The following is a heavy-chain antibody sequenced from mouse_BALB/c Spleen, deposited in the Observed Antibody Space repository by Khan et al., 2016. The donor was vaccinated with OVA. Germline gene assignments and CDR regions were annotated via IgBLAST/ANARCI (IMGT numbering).Heavy chain of an antibody. CDR1: GFTFSSFG. D-gene: IGHD1-2*01. V-gene: IGHV5-17*02. CDR3: ARDAYGYMGYFDY. Sequence: EVELVESGGGLVQPGGSRKLSCAASGFTFSSFGMHWVRQAPEKGLEWVAYISSGSNTTYYAATLKGRVTIPRDNPKNTLFLQMTSLGSEDTAMYYCARDAYGYMGYFDYWGQGTTLTVSS. CDR2: ISSGSNTT. J-gene: IGHJ2*01.